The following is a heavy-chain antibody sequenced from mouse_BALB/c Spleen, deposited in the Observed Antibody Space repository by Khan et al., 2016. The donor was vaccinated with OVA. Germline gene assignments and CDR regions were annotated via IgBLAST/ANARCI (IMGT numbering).Heavy chain of an antibody. J-gene: IGHJ2*01. V-gene: IGHV3-2*02. CDR1: AYSITSDYA. Sequence: VQLKQSGPGLVKPSQSLSLTCTVTAYSITSDYAWNWIRQFPGNKLEWMGYISYSGNTKYNPSLKSRISITRDTSKNQFFLQLNSVTIEDTATYYCARVYGGDFDYWGQGTTLTVSS. CDR2: ISYSGNT. D-gene: IGHD1-1*01. CDR3: ARVYGGDFDY.